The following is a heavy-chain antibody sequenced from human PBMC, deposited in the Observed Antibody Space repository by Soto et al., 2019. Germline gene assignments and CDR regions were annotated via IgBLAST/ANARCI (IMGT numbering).Heavy chain of an antibody. CDR1: GFTFSSYG. CDR2: IWYDGSNK. V-gene: IGHV3-33*01. CDR3: ARDKHIAAAGHFDY. D-gene: IGHD6-13*01. J-gene: IGHJ4*02. Sequence: GGSLRLSCAASGFTFSSYGMHWVRQAPGKGLEWVAVIWYDGSNKYYADSVKGRFTISRDNSKNTLYLQMNSLRAEDTAVYYCARDKHIAAAGHFDYWGQGTLVTVSS.